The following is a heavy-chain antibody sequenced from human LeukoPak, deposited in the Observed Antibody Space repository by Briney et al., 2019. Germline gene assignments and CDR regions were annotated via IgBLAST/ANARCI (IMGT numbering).Heavy chain of an antibody. CDR1: GFTFSSYW. Sequence: GGSLRLSCAASGFTFSSYWMHWVRQAPGKGLVWVSRINSDGSSTSYADSVKGRFTISRDNSKNTLYLQMNSLRAEDTAVYYCARGPTVTTFPDYWGQGTLVTVSS. CDR3: ARGPTVTTFPDY. J-gene: IGHJ4*02. CDR2: INSDGSST. D-gene: IGHD4-17*01. V-gene: IGHV3-74*01.